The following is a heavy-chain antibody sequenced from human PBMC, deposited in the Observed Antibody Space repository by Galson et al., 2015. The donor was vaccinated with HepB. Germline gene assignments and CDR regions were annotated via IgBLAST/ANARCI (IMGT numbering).Heavy chain of an antibody. CDR3: VRDQMAHYFDSSGYYFTPLFDY. Sequence: SLRLSCAASGFSFSSYWMHWVRQAPGKGLVWVSRIKNDGSGTIYADSVKGRFIVSRDNAENILYLQMNSLRAEDTAVYYCVRDQMAHYFDSSGYYFTPLFDYWGQGSLVTVSS. CDR1: GFSFSSYW. V-gene: IGHV3-74*01. J-gene: IGHJ4*02. D-gene: IGHD3-22*01. CDR2: IKNDGSGT.